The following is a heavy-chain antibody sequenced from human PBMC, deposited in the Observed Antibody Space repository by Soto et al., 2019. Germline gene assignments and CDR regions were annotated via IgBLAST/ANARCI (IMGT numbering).Heavy chain of an antibody. CDR1: GGSISSGGYS. CDR2: IYHSGST. D-gene: IGHD6-13*01. Sequence: QLQLQESGSGLVKPSQTLSLTCAVSGGSISSGGYSWSWIRQPPGKGLEWIGYIYHSGSTYYNPSLKSRVTISVDRSKNQFSLKLSSVTAADTAVYYCARALTVAAGGEMFDYWGQGTLVTVSS. V-gene: IGHV4-30-2*01. CDR3: ARALTVAAGGEMFDY. J-gene: IGHJ4*02.